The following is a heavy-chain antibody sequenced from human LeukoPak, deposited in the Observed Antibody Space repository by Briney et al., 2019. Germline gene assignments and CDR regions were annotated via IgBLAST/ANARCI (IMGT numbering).Heavy chain of an antibody. CDR3: AKVSESNYDILTGYYTPYYFDY. CDR2: ISGSGGGT. V-gene: IGHV3-23*01. D-gene: IGHD3-9*01. CDR1: GFTFSSYG. J-gene: IGHJ4*02. Sequence: GGSLRLSCAASGFTFSSYGMSWVRQAPGKGLEWVSAISGSGGGTYYADSVKGRFTISRDNAKNSLYLQMNSLRADDTAVYYCAKVSESNYDILTGYYTPYYFDYWGQGTLVTVSS.